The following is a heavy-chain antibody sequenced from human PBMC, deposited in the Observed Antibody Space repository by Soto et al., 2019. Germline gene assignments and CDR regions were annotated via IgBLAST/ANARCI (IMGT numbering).Heavy chain of an antibody. CDR2: INSHSGNT. V-gene: IGHV1-8*01. D-gene: IGHD3-10*01. J-gene: IGHJ6*02. Sequence: ASVKVSCKTSGYRFTSDVNWVRQATGQGLEYMGWINSHSGNTGYAQKFQGRVTLTTDTSINTVYMELNNLRSEDTAVYYCARDVRLSGPGYYGMDVWGQGTTVTVSS. CDR1: GYRFTSDV. CDR3: ARDVRLSGPGYYGMDV.